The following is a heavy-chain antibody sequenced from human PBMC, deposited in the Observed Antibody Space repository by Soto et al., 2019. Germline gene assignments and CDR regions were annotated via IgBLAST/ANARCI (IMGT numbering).Heavy chain of an antibody. V-gene: IGHV2-5*02. CDR3: AYRVGLHGNWYGGSFDY. D-gene: IGHD1-1*01. Sequence: SGPTPVNATQSLTLTCTFTGLPHSTRGVGVGWIRQPPVKALEQLALIYWDDDKRYSPSLKSRLTITKDTSKNQVVRTMTNMDPVDTATYYCAYRVGLHGNWYGGSFDYWGLGTLVTVSS. CDR2: IYWDDDK. CDR1: GLPHSTRGVG. J-gene: IGHJ4*02.